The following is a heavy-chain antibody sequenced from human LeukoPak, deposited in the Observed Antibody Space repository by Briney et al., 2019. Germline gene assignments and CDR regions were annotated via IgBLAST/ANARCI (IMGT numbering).Heavy chain of an antibody. CDR1: GITLSNYG. J-gene: IGHJ4*02. Sequence: HPGGSLRLSCAVSGITLSNYGMSWVRQAPGKGLEWVAGISDSGGGTNYADSVKGRFTISRDNPKNTLYLQMNSLRAEDTAVYSCAKRGVVIRVILVGFHKEAYYFDSWGQGALVTVSS. D-gene: IGHD3-22*01. CDR3: AKRGVVIRVILVGFHKEAYYFDS. V-gene: IGHV3-23*01. CDR2: ISDSGGGT.